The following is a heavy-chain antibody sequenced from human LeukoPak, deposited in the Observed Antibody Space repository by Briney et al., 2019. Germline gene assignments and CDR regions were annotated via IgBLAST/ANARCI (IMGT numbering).Heavy chain of an antibody. V-gene: IGHV6-1*01. D-gene: IGHD2-15*01. CDR1: GDSVSSNSAA. J-gene: IGHJ3*02. CDR3: ARDHCSGGSCYSDAFDI. CDR2: TYYRSKWYN. Sequence: SQTLSLTCAISGDSVSSNSAAWNWIRQSPSRGLEWLGRTYYRSKWYNDYAVSVKSRITINPDTSKNQFSLQLNSVTPEDTAVYYCARDHCSGGSCYSDAFDIWGQGTMVTVSS.